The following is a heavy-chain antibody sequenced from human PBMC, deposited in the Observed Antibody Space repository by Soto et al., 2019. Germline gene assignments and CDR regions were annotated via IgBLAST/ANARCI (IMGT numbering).Heavy chain of an antibody. CDR1: QFTFSAYD. CDR3: AKDSGYQLPDNYFYYGLDV. J-gene: IGHJ6*02. CDR2: ISYDEIDK. D-gene: IGHD2-2*01. V-gene: IGHV3-30*18. Sequence: GGSLRLSCAASQFTFSAYDMNWVRQAPGKGLEWVAAISYDEIDKKYASSVKGRFTVSRDNVKNTLSLQMNSLRPEDTAVYYCAKDSGYQLPDNYFYYGLDVWGQGTTVTVSS.